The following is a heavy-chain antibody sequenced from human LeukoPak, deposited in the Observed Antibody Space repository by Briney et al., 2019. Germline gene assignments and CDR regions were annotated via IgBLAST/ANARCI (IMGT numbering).Heavy chain of an antibody. CDR3: ASPVGATPYYYYGMDV. D-gene: IGHD1-26*01. V-gene: IGHV1-69*13. Sequence: ASVKVSCKASGGTFSSYAISWVRQAPGQGLEWMGGIIPIFGTANYAQKFQGKVTITADESTSTAYMELSSLRSEDTAVYYCASPVGATPYYYYGMDVWGQGTTVTVSS. CDR1: GGTFSSYA. CDR2: IIPIFGTA. J-gene: IGHJ6*02.